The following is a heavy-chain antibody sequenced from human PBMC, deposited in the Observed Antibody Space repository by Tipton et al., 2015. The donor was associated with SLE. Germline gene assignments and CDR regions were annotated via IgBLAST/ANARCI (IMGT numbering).Heavy chain of an antibody. Sequence: SLRLSCAASGFTFSSYDMHWVRQAPGKGLEWVAVIWYDGSNKYYADSVKGRFTISRDNSKNTLYLQMNSLRAEDTAVYYCAKDRFNSGGDFDYWGQGTLATVSS. V-gene: IGHV3-33*06. CDR1: GFTFSSYD. J-gene: IGHJ4*02. CDR2: IWYDGSNK. CDR3: AKDRFNSGGDFDY. D-gene: IGHD4-23*01.